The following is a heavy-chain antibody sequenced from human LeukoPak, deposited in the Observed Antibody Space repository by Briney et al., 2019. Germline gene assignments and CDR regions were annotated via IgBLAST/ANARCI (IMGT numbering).Heavy chain of an antibody. Sequence: ASVMVSCKASGGTFSSYAISWVRQAPGQGLEWMGGITPIFGTANYAQKFQGRVTITADESTSTAYMELSSLRSEDTAVYYCARGRPNWGYDYWGPGTLVTVSS. CDR3: ARGRPNWGYDY. D-gene: IGHD7-27*01. J-gene: IGHJ4*02. CDR1: GGTFSSYA. CDR2: ITPIFGTA. V-gene: IGHV1-69*13.